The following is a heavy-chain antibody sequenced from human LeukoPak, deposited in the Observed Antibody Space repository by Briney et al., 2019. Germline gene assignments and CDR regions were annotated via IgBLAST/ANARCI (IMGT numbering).Heavy chain of an antibody. CDR3: ARVGGHCTSTSCPPPDY. D-gene: IGHD2-2*01. J-gene: IGHJ4*02. V-gene: IGHV3-21*01. CDR1: GFTFSSYN. CDR2: IDSSRRYI. Sequence: GGSLRLSCAASGFTFSSYNMDWVRQAPGKGLEWVSFIDSSRRYIYQADSVKGRFTISRDNAKSSVFLQMNSLRAEDTAVYYCARVGGHCTSTSCPPPDYWGQGTLVTVSS.